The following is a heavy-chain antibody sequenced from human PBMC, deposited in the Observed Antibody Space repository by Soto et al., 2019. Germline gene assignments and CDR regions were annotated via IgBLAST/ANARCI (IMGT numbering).Heavy chain of an antibody. CDR2: ISYDGSNK. CDR3: AKDRRYFDWSPDMDV. J-gene: IGHJ6*02. D-gene: IGHD3-9*01. V-gene: IGHV3-30*18. Sequence: GGSLRLSCAASGFTFSSYDMHWVRQAPGKGLEWVAVISYDGSNKYYSDSVKDRFTISRDNPKNTLFLQMNSLRAEDTAEYYCAKDRRYFDWSPDMDVWGQGTTVTVSS. CDR1: GFTFSSYD.